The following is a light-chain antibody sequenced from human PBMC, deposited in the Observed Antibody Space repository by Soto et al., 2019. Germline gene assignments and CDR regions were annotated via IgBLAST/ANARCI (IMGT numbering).Light chain of an antibody. CDR2: WAS. Sequence: DMVMTQSPDSVAVSLGERATINCKSSQSVLYSSNNKNYLAWYQQKPGQPPKLLIYWASTRESGVPDRFSGSGSGTDFTLTISSLQAEDVAVYYCQQYYSTPSFGQGTKVEIK. CDR3: QQYYSTPS. V-gene: IGKV4-1*01. J-gene: IGKJ1*01. CDR1: QSVLYSSNNKNY.